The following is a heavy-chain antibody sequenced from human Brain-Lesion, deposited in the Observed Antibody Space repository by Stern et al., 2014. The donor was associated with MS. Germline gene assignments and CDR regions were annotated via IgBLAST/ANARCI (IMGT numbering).Heavy chain of an antibody. CDR2: VNNDGRRT. D-gene: IGHD3-10*01. J-gene: IGHJ5*01. V-gene: IGHV3-74*02. CDR3: ARGERWFDS. CDR1: GFTFSNYW. Sequence: VQLARSAGGLVQPGGSRRLACAASGFTFSNYWMHWVRQATGKGLVWVSRVNNDGRRTSYADSVKGRFTMSRDNAKNTLYLQMNSLRVEDTAIYYCARGERWFDSWGQGTLVTVSS.